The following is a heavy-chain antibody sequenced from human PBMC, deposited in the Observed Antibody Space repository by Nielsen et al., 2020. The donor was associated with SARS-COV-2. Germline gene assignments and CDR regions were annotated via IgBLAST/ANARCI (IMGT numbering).Heavy chain of an antibody. Sequence: GGSLRLSCAASGFTFSSYAMHWVRQAPGKGLEWVAVISYDGSNKYYADSVKGRFTISRDNSKNTLYLQMNSLRAEDTAVYYCARESVVGIFGVVITYGMDVWGQGTTVTVSS. CDR3: ARESVVGIFGVVITYGMDV. CDR2: ISYDGSNK. J-gene: IGHJ6*02. D-gene: IGHD3-3*01. CDR1: GFTFSSYA. V-gene: IGHV3-30*04.